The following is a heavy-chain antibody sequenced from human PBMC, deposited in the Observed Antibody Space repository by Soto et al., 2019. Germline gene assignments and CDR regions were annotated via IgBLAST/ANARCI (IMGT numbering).Heavy chain of an antibody. V-gene: IGHV3-48*02. J-gene: IGHJ6*02. CDR2: ISSSSTI. CDR1: GFTFSSYS. CDR3: ARGGELLPGLNYYYYYGMDV. Sequence: GGSLRLSCAASGFTFSSYSMNWVRQAPGKGLEWVSYISSSSTIYYADSVKGRFTISRDNAKNSLYLQMNSLRDEDTAVYYCARGGELLPGLNYYYYYGMDVWGQGTTVTVSS. D-gene: IGHD1-26*01.